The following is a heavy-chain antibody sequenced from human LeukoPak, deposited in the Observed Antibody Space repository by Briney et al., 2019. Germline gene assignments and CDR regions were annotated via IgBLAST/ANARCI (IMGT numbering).Heavy chain of an antibody. D-gene: IGHD1/OR15-1a*01. CDR3: AREAVMPVAPVKIGTSDRPLYEYYGLDV. CDR1: GFTITTNY. Sequence: GGSLRLSCAASGFTITTNYMNWVRQAPGKGLEWVSVIYGDDETNYVDSVKGRFTISRDNSKNTLYLQMNSLRADDTAVYYCAREAVMPVAPVKIGTSDRPLYEYYGLDVWGQGTTVTVS. J-gene: IGHJ6*02. V-gene: IGHV3-53*01. CDR2: IYGDDET.